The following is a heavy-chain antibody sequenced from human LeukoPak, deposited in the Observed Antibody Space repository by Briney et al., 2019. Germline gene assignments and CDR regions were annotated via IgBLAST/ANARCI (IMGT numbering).Heavy chain of an antibody. CDR2: FDPEDGET. J-gene: IGHJ6*02. D-gene: IGHD3-22*01. CDR3: ARGMFDNSGHYYYFYYALDV. CDR1: GYTLTELS. V-gene: IGHV1-24*01. Sequence: ALVKVSCKVSGYTLTELSMHWVRQAPGKGLEWMGGFDPEDGETIYAQKFQGRVTMTEDTSTDTAYMELSSLRSEDTAVYLCARGMFDNSGHYYYFYYALDVWGQGTTVTVSS.